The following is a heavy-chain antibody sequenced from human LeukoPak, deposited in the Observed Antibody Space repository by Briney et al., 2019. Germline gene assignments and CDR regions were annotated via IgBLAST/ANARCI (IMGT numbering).Heavy chain of an antibody. CDR3: ARDHVYSSSGPLDY. CDR2: IIPILGIA. D-gene: IGHD6-6*01. J-gene: IGHJ4*02. V-gene: IGHV1-69*04. Sequence: ASVNVTFKASGGTFSSYTNSWVRQAPGQGLEWMGRIIPILGIANYAQEFQGRVTITVDKSTSTAYMELSSLRSEDTAVYYCARDHVYSSSGPLDYWGQGTLVTVSS. CDR1: GGTFSSYT.